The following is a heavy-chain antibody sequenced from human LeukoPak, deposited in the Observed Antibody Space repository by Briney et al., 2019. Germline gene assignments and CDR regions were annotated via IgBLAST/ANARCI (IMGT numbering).Heavy chain of an antibody. J-gene: IGHJ4*02. CDR3: ATENYGDYYFDY. Sequence: GASVKVSCKVSGYTLTGLSMHWVRQAPGKGLEWMGGFDPEDGETIYAQKFQGRVTMTEDTSTDTAYMELSSLRSEDTAVYYCATENYGDYYFDYWGQGTLVTVSS. D-gene: IGHD4-17*01. CDR1: GYTLTGLS. CDR2: FDPEDGET. V-gene: IGHV1-24*01.